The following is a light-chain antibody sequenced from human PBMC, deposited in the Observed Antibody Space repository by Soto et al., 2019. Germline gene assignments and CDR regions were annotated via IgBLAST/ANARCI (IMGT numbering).Light chain of an antibody. CDR2: EDT. Sequence: SYELTQPSSVSVSPGQTAIITCSGNTLGSKFVFWYQQKTGQSPMAVIYEDTRRPSGIPERFSGSNSGNTATLTISGTQAIDEAAYYCKAWDNGDFVFGGGTKLTVL. CDR3: KAWDNGDFV. V-gene: IGLV3-1*01. J-gene: IGLJ2*01. CDR1: TLGSKF.